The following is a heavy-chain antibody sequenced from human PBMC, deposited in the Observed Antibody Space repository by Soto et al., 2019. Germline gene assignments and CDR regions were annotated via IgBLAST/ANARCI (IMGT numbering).Heavy chain of an antibody. D-gene: IGHD6-13*01. Sequence: GASVKVSCKASGYTFTSYDINWVRQATGQGLEWMGWMNPNSGNTGYAQKFQGRVTMTRNTSISTAYMELSSLRSEDTAVYYCARRGYSSSWYYYYYYGKDVWGQGTTVTVYS. CDR1: GYTFTSYD. CDR3: ARRGYSSSWYYYYYYGKDV. V-gene: IGHV1-8*01. CDR2: MNPNSGNT. J-gene: IGHJ6*02.